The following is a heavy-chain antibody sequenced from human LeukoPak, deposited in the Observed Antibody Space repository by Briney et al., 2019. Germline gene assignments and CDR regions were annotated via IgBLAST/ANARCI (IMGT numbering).Heavy chain of an antibody. D-gene: IGHD2-21*01. Sequence: GGSLRLSCAASGFTFSSYAMTWVRQAPGKGLEWVSTITDSVSGGSTYYADSVKGRFTISRDNSKNTLYLQMDSLRGEDTAVYYCAKDFRIGYSAHFDYWGQGALVTVSS. J-gene: IGHJ4*02. CDR1: GFTFSSYA. V-gene: IGHV3-23*01. CDR2: ITDSVSGGST. CDR3: AKDFRIGYSAHFDY.